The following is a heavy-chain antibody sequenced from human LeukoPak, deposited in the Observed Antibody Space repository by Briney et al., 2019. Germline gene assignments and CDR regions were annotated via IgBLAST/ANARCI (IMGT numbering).Heavy chain of an antibody. Sequence: GGSLRLSCAASGFTFSSYGMHWVRQAPGKGLEWVAGIWYDGSNKYYADSVKGRFTISRDNSKNTLYLQMNSLRAEDTTVYYCAREGTARYGSGVFDYWGQGTLVTVSS. D-gene: IGHD3-10*01. V-gene: IGHV3-33*08. J-gene: IGHJ4*02. CDR1: GFTFSSYG. CDR2: IWYDGSNK. CDR3: AREGTARYGSGVFDY.